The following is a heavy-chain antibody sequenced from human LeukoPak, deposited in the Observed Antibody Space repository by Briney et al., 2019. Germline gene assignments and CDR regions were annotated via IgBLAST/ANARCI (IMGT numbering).Heavy chain of an antibody. CDR2: TSGSISYT. J-gene: IGHJ4*02. Sequence: PGGSLRLSCAASGFTFSSYSMNWVSQAPGKGLEWVSLTSGSISYTYYADSVKGRVTISRDNAKSSLYLQMNSLRVEDAAVYYCARGLFVLHYSSSSPFDYWGQGTLVTVSS. CDR1: GFTFSSYS. D-gene: IGHD6-6*01. V-gene: IGHV3-21*01. CDR3: ARGLFVLHYSSSSPFDY.